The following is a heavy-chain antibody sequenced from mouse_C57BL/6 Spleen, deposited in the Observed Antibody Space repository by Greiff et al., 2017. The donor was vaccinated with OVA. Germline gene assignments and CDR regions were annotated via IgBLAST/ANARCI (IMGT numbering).Heavy chain of an antibody. Sequence: QVQLQQPGAELVMPGASVKLSCKASGYTFTSYWMHWVKQRPGQGLEWIGEIDPSDSYTNYNQKFKGKSTLTVDKSSSTAYMQLSSLTSEDSAVYYCARVRYDYDVGYAMDYWGQGTSVTVSS. CDR1: GYTFTSYW. J-gene: IGHJ4*01. V-gene: IGHV1-69*01. D-gene: IGHD2-4*01. CDR3: ARVRYDYDVGYAMDY. CDR2: IDPSDSYT.